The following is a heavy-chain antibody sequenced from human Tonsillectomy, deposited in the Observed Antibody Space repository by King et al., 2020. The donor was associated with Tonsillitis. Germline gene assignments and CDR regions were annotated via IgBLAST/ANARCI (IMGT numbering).Heavy chain of an antibody. CDR3: ARHLRAHYYYYGMDV. Sequence: VQLQESGPGLVKPSETLSLTCTVSGGSISSYYWSWIRQPPGKGLEWIGYIYYSGSTNYNPSLKSRVTISVDTSKNQFSLKLSSGTAADTAVYYCARHLRAHYYYYGMDVWGQGTTVTVSS. V-gene: IGHV4-59*08. CDR1: GGSISSYY. J-gene: IGHJ6*02. CDR2: IYYSGST.